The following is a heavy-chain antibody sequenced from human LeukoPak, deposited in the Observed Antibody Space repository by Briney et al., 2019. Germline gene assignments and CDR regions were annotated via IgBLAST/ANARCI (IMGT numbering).Heavy chain of an antibody. CDR2: IYYSGST. J-gene: IGHJ5*02. CDR1: GGSISSYY. Sequence: PSETLSLTCTVSGGSISSYYWSWIRQPPGKGLEWIGYIYYSGSTNYNPSLKSRVTISVDTSKNQFSLKLSSVTAADTAVYYCARHHQVSYDILTGYPRNWFDPWGQGTLVTVSS. D-gene: IGHD3-9*01. V-gene: IGHV4-59*08. CDR3: ARHHQVSYDILTGYPRNWFDP.